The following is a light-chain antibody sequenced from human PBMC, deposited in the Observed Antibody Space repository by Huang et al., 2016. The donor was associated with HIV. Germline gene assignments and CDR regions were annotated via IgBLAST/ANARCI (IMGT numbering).Light chain of an antibody. CDR2: WAS. V-gene: IGKV4-1*01. CDR1: QSVLYSSNNNNY. J-gene: IGKJ1*01. Sequence: DIVMTQSPDSLAVSLGERATINCKSSQSVLYSSNNNNYLAWYQQKPGQPPKLLIYWASTRESGFPDRFSGSGSGTDFTLTISSLQAEDVAVYYCQQYYSTLTWTFGQGTKVEIK. CDR3: QQYYSTLTWT.